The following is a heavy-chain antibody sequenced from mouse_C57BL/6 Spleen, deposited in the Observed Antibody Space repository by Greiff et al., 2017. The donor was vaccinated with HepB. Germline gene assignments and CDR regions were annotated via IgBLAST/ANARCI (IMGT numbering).Heavy chain of an antibody. V-gene: IGHV1-69*01. D-gene: IGHD1-1*01. Sequence: VQLQQPGAELVMPGASVKLSCKASGYTFTSDWMHWVKQRPGQGLEWSGEIDTSDSYTNYNQKFKGKSTLTVDKSYSTAYMQLSSLTSEDSAVYYCARELLREYYFAYWGQGTTLTVSS. CDR3: ARELLREYYFAY. CDR2: IDTSDSYT. J-gene: IGHJ2*01. CDR1: GYTFTSDW.